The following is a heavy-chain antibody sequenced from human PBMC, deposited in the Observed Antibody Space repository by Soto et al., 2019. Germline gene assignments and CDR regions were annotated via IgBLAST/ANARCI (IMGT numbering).Heavy chain of an antibody. CDR1: GGSISSYY. J-gene: IGHJ5*02. D-gene: IGHD6-13*01. CDR3: ARDRGIAAAAQRGYWFEP. Sequence: PSETLSLICTVSGGSISSYYWSWIRQPPGKGLEWIGYIYYSGSTNYNPSLKSRVTISVDTTKNQFSLKLSSVTAADTAVYYCARDRGIAAAAQRGYWFEPWGQGTLVTVSS. V-gene: IGHV4-59*01. CDR2: IYYSGST.